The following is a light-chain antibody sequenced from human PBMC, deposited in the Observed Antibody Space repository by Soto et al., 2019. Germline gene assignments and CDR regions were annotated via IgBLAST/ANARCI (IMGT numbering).Light chain of an antibody. V-gene: IGLV4-60*02. J-gene: IGLJ3*02. CDR2: LEGSGSY. CDR1: SGHSSYI. CDR3: ETWDSNTHWV. Sequence: QSVLTQSSSASASLGSSVKLTCTLSSGHSSYIIAWHQQQPGKAPRYLMKLEGSGSYNKGSGVPDRFSGSSSGADRYLTISNLQFEDEADYYCETWDSNTHWVFGGGTKL.